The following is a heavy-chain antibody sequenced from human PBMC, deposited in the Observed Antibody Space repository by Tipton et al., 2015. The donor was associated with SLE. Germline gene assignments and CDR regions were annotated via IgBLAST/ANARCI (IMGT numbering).Heavy chain of an antibody. V-gene: IGHV3-30-3*01. J-gene: IGHJ4*02. CDR3: AKDRGSSGWYLDY. CDR1: GFTFSSYA. CDR2: ISYDGSNK. Sequence: SLRLSCAASGFTFSSYAMHWVRQAPGKGLEWVAVISYDGSNKYYADSVKGRFTISRDNSKNTLYLQMNSLRAEDTAVYYCAKDRGSSGWYLDYWGQGTLVTVSS. D-gene: IGHD6-19*01.